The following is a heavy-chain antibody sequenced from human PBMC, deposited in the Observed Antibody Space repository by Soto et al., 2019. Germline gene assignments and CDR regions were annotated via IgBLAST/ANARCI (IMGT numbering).Heavy chain of an antibody. CDR2: ISGSGGST. CDR1: GFTFSSYA. V-gene: IGHV3-23*01. Sequence: PVGSLRLSCAASGFTFSSYAMSWVRQAPGKGLEWVSAISGSGGSTYYADSVKGRFTISRDNSKNTLYLQMNSLRAEDTAVYYCAKVFSVSSRGWYHYYYYGMDVWGQRTTVTVSS. J-gene: IGHJ6*02. CDR3: AKVFSVSSRGWYHYYYYGMDV. D-gene: IGHD6-19*01.